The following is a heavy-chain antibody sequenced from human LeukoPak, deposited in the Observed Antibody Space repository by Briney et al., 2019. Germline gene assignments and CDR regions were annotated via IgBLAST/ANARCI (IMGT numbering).Heavy chain of an antibody. J-gene: IGHJ5*02. CDR2: IYYSGST. CDR3: ARGGDDYGDYVLNWFDP. V-gene: IGHV4-59*08. CDR1: GVSISSYF. D-gene: IGHD4-17*01. Sequence: SETLSLTCTVSGVSISSYFWSWIRQPPGKGLEWIGYIYYSGSTDYNPSLKSRVTISVVMSKNQISLKLSSVTAADTAVYYCARGGDDYGDYVLNWFDPWGQGTLVTVSS.